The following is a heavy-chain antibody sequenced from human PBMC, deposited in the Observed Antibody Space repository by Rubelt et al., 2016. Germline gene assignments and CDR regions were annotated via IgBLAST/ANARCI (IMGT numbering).Heavy chain of an antibody. D-gene: IGHD2-15*01. J-gene: IGHJ4*02. CDR1: GGSFSGYY. CDR3: ARVGVAWGPGYCDS. V-gene: IGHV3-23*01. CDR2: ISGGSGST. Sequence: VQLQQWGAGLLKPSETLSLTCAVYGGSFSGYYWSWIRQPPGKGLEWVSGISGGSGSTYYAASVKGRFTISRDNSKNTLYLQMNSLRAEDTALYYCARVGVAWGPGYCDSWGQGTLVTVSS.